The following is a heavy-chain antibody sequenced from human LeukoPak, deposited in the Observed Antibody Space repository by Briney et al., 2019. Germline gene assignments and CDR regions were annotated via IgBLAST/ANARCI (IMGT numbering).Heavy chain of an antibody. CDR2: IKNDGKIT. CDR3: SRSAYYDGSGNYYDY. Sequence: GGSLRLSCAASEFTFNNYWTHWVRQAPGKGLVWVSRIKNDGKITTYADSVKGRFTTSRDNAKNTLYLQMNGLRAEDTAVYYCSRSAYYDGSGNYYDYWGQGTLVIVSS. J-gene: IGHJ4*02. D-gene: IGHD3-22*01. CDR1: EFTFNNYW. V-gene: IGHV3-74*01.